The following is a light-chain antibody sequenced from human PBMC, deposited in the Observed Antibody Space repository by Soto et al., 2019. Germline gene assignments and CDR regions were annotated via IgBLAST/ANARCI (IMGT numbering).Light chain of an antibody. V-gene: IGKV3-15*01. J-gene: IGKJ1*01. CDR2: DAS. CDR3: QQYSKWPWT. CDR1: QSVSTN. Sequence: EIVMTQSPATLSMSPGERATLSCRASQSVSTNLAWHQQKPGQAPRLPIFDASARSTGIPDRFSGSGSGTQFTHPNSSLQSEDFAVYYCQQYSKWPWTVGQGTKVQL.